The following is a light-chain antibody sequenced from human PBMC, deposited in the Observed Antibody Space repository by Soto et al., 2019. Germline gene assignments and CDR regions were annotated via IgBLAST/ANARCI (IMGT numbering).Light chain of an antibody. CDR1: QTIVTW. J-gene: IGKJ1*01. Sequence: DVQMTQSPSTLSASIGDTVTITCRASQTIVTWLAWYQQKPGRPPKLLIYMASILESGVPSRFSGRGSGTEFTLTISGLQPDDLGTYYCQQYNSYSEAFGQGTKVELK. CDR2: MAS. CDR3: QQYNSYSEA. V-gene: IGKV1-5*03.